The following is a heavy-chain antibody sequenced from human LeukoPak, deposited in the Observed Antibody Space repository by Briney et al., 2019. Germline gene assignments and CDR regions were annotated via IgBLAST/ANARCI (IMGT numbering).Heavy chain of an antibody. CDR3: ARGYEGGCDY. D-gene: IGHD5-12*01. CDR1: GYTFTGYY. V-gene: IGHV1-2*02. J-gene: IGHJ4*02. CDR2: INPNRGDT. Sequence: VKVSCKASGYTFTGYYMHWVRQAPGQGLEWLGWINPNRGDTNYAQKFQGRVTMTRDASISTAYMELRRLRSDDTAVYYCARGYEGGCDYWGQGTLVTVSS.